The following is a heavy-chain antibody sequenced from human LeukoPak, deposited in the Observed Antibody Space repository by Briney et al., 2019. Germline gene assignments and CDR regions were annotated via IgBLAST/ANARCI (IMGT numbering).Heavy chain of an antibody. V-gene: IGHV3-7*01. CDR3: ARGVGRGRSDAST. CDR1: GFNFNSY. D-gene: IGHD3/OR15-3a*01. J-gene: IGHJ1*01. Sequence: PGGSLRLSCAAAGFNFNSYMGWVRQAPEDGLEWVAIINRDETDIYYVDSVKGRFTISRDNAKSSLFLEMNSLRVEDTGVYYCARGVGRGRSDASTWVPGTLVTVSS. CDR2: INRDETDI.